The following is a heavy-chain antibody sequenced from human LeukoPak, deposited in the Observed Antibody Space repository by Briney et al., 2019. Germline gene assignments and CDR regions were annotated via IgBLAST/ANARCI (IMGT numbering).Heavy chain of an antibody. Sequence: ASVKVSCKASGYTFTGYYMHWVRQAPGQGLEWMGWINPNSGGTNYAQKFQGRVTMTRDTSISTAYMELSRLRSDDTAVYYCARVQHYYDSSGYRAYFDYWGQGTLVTVSS. CDR1: GYTFTGYY. J-gene: IGHJ4*02. D-gene: IGHD3-22*01. V-gene: IGHV1-2*02. CDR2: INPNSGGT. CDR3: ARVQHYYDSSGYRAYFDY.